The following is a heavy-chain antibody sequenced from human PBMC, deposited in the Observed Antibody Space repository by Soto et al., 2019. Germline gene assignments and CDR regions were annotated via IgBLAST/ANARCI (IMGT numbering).Heavy chain of an antibody. V-gene: IGHV3-33*01. CDR1: GFTFSSYG. D-gene: IGHD5-12*01. Sequence: GGSLRLSCAASGFTFSSYGMHWVRQAPGKGQEWVAVIWYDGSNKYYADSVKGRFTISRDNSKNTLYLQMNSLRAEDTAVYYCARGAATRYYYYYYMDVWGKGTTVTVSS. CDR2: IWYDGSNK. J-gene: IGHJ6*03. CDR3: ARGAATRYYYYYYMDV.